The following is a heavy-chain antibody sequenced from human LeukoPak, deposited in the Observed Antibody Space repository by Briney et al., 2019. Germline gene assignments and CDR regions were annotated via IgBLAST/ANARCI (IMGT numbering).Heavy chain of an antibody. D-gene: IGHD3-10*01. V-gene: IGHV4-39*07. CDR3: ARSDPITMVRGVISWFDP. Sequence: PSETLSLTCTVSGGSISSSSYYWGWIRQPPGEGLEWIGSIYYSGSTYYNPSLKSRVTISVDTSKNQFSLKLSSVTAADTAVYYCARSDPITMVRGVISWFDPWGQGTLVTVSS. J-gene: IGHJ5*02. CDR1: GGSISSSSYY. CDR2: IYYSGST.